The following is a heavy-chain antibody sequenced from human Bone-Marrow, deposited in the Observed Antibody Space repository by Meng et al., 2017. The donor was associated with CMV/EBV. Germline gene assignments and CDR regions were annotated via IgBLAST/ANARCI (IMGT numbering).Heavy chain of an antibody. D-gene: IGHD1-26*01. J-gene: IGHJ4*02. CDR2: ISSSSSTI. CDR1: GFTFSSYS. CDR3: ARASSGSAKWSADY. V-gene: IGHV3-48*04. Sequence: GFLRLSCAASGFTFSSYSMNWVRQAPGKGLEWVSYISSSSSTIYYADSVKGRFTISRDNAKNSLYLQMNSLRAEDTAVYYCARASSGSAKWSADYWGQGTLVTVSS.